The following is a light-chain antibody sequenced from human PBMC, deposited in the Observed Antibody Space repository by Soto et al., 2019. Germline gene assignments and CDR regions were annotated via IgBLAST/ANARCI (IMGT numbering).Light chain of an antibody. CDR1: QSVSSY. V-gene: IGKV3-11*01. J-gene: IGKJ2*01. CDR2: DAS. CDR3: QQRSNWPPMYT. Sequence: EIVLTQSPATLSLSPGERATLSCRASQSVSSYLAWYQQKPGQAPRLLIYDASNRATGIPARFSGSGSGTDFTLTISSLEPEDFAVYSCQQRSNWPPMYTFGQGPKLEIK.